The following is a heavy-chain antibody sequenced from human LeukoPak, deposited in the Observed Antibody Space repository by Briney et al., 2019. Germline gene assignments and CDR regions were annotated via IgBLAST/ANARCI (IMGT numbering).Heavy chain of an antibody. CDR2: IYYSGST. J-gene: IGHJ4*02. V-gene: IGHV4-39*01. CDR1: GGSISSTTYF. D-gene: IGHD3-16*02. CDR3: ARISLRLGELSSN. Sequence: SETLPLTCTVSGGSISSTTYFWAWIRQPPGKGLEWIANIYYSGSTYYNPSLQSRVTIAMDTSKNQFSLKLYSVTAADTAVYYCARISLRLGELSSNWGQGTLVTVSS.